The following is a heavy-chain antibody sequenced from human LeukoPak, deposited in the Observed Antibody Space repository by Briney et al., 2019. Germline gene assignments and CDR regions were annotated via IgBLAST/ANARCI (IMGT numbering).Heavy chain of an antibody. J-gene: IGHJ3*02. V-gene: IGHV3-7*01. D-gene: IGHD3-22*01. CDR1: GFTFSSYW. CDR3: ANHYTYYYDSSYAFDI. Sequence: GGSLRLSCAAAGFTFSSYWMSWVRQAAGKGLEWVANIKQDGSEKYYVDSVKGRFTISRDNAKNSLYLQMNSLRAEDTAVYYCANHYTYYYDSSYAFDIWGQGTMVTVSS. CDR2: IKQDGSEK.